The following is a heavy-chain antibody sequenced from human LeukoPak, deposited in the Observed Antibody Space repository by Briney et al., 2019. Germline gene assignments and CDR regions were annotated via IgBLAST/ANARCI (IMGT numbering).Heavy chain of an antibody. CDR3: ARDLWDYGSGSRNWFDP. CDR1: GYTFTGYY. Sequence: ASVKVSCKASGYTFTGYYMHWMRQSPGQGFDWIGWINPNSGGTNYAEKFQGRGTMNRDTSISTAYMELSRLRSDDTAVYYCARDLWDYGSGSRNWFDPWGQGTLVTVSS. D-gene: IGHD3-10*01. J-gene: IGHJ5*02. CDR2: INPNSGGT. V-gene: IGHV1-2*02.